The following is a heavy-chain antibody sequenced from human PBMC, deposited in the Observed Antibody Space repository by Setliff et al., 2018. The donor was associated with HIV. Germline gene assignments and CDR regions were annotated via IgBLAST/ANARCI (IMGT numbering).Heavy chain of an antibody. Sequence: GASVKVSCKASGGTFSLYDINWVRQAPGQGLEWMGGIIPIFNTANYAQKFQGRVTITADGSTSTAYMELSSLRYDDTSTYYCARDQATCYEKVWFRWFDPWGQGTLFTVSS. D-gene: IGHD5-12*01. V-gene: IGHV1-69*13. CDR1: GGTFSLYD. CDR2: IIPIFNTA. J-gene: IGHJ5*02. CDR3: ARDQATCYEKVWFRWFDP.